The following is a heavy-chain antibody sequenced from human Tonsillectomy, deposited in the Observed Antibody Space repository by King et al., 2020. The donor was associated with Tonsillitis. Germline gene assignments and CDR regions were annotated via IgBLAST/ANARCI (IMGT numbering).Heavy chain of an antibody. CDR2: ISGSGGTT. Sequence: VQLVESGGGLVQPGGSLRLSCAASGFTFSSYAMSWVRQAPGKGLEWVSAISGSGGTTYYADSVKGRFTISRDNSKNTLYLQMNSLRAEDTAVYYCAKDLLQWFGELLCPNNWFDLWGQGTLVTVSS. CDR1: GFTFSSYA. V-gene: IGHV3-23*04. J-gene: IGHJ5*02. D-gene: IGHD3-10*01. CDR3: AKDLLQWFGELLCPNNWFDL.